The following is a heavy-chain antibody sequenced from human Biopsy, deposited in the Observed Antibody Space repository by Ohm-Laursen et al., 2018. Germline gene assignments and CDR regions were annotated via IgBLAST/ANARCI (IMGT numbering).Heavy chain of an antibody. CDR3: AKVRKVFGESGSQYNSDMDV. Sequence: SLRLSCAASGFNFNHYAMQWVRQVPGKGLEWVSSISWSNDNIHYADSVKGRFTISRDNAKNSLYLQMNSPRAEDTAFYYCAKVRKVFGESGSQYNSDMDVWGQGTTVTVSS. J-gene: IGHJ6*02. CDR2: ISWSNDNI. D-gene: IGHD3-10*02. CDR1: GFNFNHYA. V-gene: IGHV3-9*01.